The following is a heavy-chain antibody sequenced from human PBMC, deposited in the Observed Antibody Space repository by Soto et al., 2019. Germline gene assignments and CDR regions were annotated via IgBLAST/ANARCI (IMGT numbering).Heavy chain of an antibody. CDR2: ISAYNGNT. V-gene: IGHV1-18*01. J-gene: IGHJ5*02. CDR1: GYTFTSYG. Sequence: GSSVKVSCKASGYTFTSYGIGWVRQAPGQGPEWMGWISAYNGNTNYAQKLQGRVTMTTDTSTSTAYMELRSLRSDDTAVYYCARESTYYDFWSGYRDPINWFDPWGQGTLVTVSS. D-gene: IGHD3-3*01. CDR3: ARESTYYDFWSGYRDPINWFDP.